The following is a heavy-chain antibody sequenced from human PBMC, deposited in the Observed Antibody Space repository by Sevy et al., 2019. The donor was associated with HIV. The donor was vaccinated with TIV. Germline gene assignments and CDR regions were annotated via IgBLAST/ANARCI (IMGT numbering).Heavy chain of an antibody. V-gene: IGHV4-4*02. J-gene: IGHJ4*02. CDR1: GDSISSSHW. CDR2: MYHRGTT. CDR3: AAAAGTDVLGYYFGS. D-gene: IGHD6-25*01. Sequence: SETLSLTCSVSGDSISSSHWWSWVRQTPGKGLEWIGDMYHRGTTNYNPSLKSRVFISVDKSKNQFSLKLTSVTAADTAVYYCAAAAGTDVLGYYFGSWGQGTQVTVSS.